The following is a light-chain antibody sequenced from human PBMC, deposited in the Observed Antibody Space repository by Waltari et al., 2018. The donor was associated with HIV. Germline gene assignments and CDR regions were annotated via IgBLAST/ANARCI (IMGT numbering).Light chain of an antibody. CDR3: QQYYDSPQT. V-gene: IGKV1-8*01. CDR2: SSS. J-gene: IGKJ2*01. CDR1: QDIGTY. Sequence: AIHMNQSPSSLSASPGDRIVLSCRASQDIGTYFAWYQHKQGKAPELLISSSSTLESGVPSRFAGSGSGTDFTLTISCLQSEDFATYYCQQYYDSPQTFGQGTKLEIK.